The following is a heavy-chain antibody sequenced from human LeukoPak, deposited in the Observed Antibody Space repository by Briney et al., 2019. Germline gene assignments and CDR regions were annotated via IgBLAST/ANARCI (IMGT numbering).Heavy chain of an antibody. CDR3: ARDGYFDISGYYDY. CDR1: GFNVSSNY. CDR2: IYRNGYT. V-gene: IGHV3-53*01. J-gene: IGHJ4*02. Sequence: GGSLRLSCAASGFNVSSNYMSWVRQAPGKGLEWVSVIYRNGYTYYAASVKGRFTISRDTSKNTLFLQMNSLRAEDTAVYFCARDGYFDISGYYDYWGQGTPVTVSS. D-gene: IGHD3-22*01.